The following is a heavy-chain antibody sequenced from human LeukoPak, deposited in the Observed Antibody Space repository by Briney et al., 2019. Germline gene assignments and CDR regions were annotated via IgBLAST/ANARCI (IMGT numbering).Heavy chain of an antibody. CDR1: GYTFTSYG. CDR3: ARVPDSSSSYCYCDY. Sequence: ASVKVSCKASGYTFTSYGISWVRQAPGQGLEWMGWISTYNGNTNYAQKLQGRVTTTTDTSTSTAYMELRSLRSDDTAVYYCARVPDSSSSYCYCDYWGQGTLVTVSS. CDR2: ISTYNGNT. D-gene: IGHD6-13*01. J-gene: IGHJ4*02. V-gene: IGHV1-18*01.